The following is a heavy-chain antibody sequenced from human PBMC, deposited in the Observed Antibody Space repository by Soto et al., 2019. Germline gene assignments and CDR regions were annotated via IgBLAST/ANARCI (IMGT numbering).Heavy chain of an antibody. V-gene: IGHV3-15*07. Sequence: GGSLRLSCAASGFTFSNAWMNWVRQAPGKGLEWVGRIKSKTDGGTTDYAAPVKGRFTISRDDSKNTLYLQMNSLKTEDTAVYYCTTDSRSPSTMIVVGYWGQGTLVTVSS. CDR3: TTDSRSPSTMIVVGY. D-gene: IGHD3-22*01. CDR2: IKSKTDGGTT. CDR1: GFTFSNAW. J-gene: IGHJ4*02.